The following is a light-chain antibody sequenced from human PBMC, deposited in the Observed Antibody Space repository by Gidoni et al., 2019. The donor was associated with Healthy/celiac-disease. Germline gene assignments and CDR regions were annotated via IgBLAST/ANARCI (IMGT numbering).Light chain of an antibody. CDR3: SSYAGSNNRV. CDR2: EVS. Sequence: QSALTQPPSASGSPGPSVTISCTGPSSDVGGYNYVSWHQQHPGKAPKLMIYEVSKRPSGVPDRFSGSKSGNTASLTVSGLQAEDEADYYCSSYAGSNNRVFGTGTKVTVL. J-gene: IGLJ1*01. CDR1: SSDVGGYNY. V-gene: IGLV2-8*01.